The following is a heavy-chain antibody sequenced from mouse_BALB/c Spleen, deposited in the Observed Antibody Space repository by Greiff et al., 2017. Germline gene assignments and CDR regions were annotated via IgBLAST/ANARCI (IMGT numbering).Heavy chain of an antibody. CDR3: ARHMRRYYGSFIAWFAY. Sequence: EVQLVESGGDLVMPGGSLKLSCAASGFTFSSYCMSWVRQTPDKRLEWVATISSGGSYTYYPDSVKGRFTISRDNAKNTLYLQMSSLKSEDTAMYYCARHMRRYYGSFIAWFAYWGQGTLVTVSA. CDR2: ISSGGSYT. V-gene: IGHV5-6*01. D-gene: IGHD1-1*01. CDR1: GFTFSSYC. J-gene: IGHJ3*01.